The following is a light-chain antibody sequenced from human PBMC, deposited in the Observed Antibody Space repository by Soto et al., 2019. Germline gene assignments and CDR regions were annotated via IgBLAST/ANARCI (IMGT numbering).Light chain of an antibody. J-gene: IGKJ3*01. Sequence: DVQMTQFPSSLSASVGDRVTITCQASQGIRKKLSWYQQKAGKAPNLLIYDASNLETGVPSRFGGSGSGTDFTFTISSLQPEDIGTYYCQQNADLPITLGPGTKVDIK. CDR1: QGIRKK. CDR3: QQNADLPIT. V-gene: IGKV1-33*01. CDR2: DAS.